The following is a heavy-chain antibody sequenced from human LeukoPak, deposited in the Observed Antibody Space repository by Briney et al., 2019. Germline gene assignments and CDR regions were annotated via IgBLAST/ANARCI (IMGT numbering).Heavy chain of an antibody. V-gene: IGHV4-38-2*02. CDR2: IYHSGST. J-gene: IGHJ4*02. CDR3: ARGLGVSAWRYYFDY. CDR1: GYSISSGFY. Sequence: SETLSLTCSVSGYSISSGFYWGWIRQTPGKDLEWIGSIYHSGSTSYNPSLKSRVTMSVDTSKNQFSLRLTSVTAADTAVCSCARGLGVSAWRYYFDYWGQGTLVTVSS. D-gene: IGHD6-19*01.